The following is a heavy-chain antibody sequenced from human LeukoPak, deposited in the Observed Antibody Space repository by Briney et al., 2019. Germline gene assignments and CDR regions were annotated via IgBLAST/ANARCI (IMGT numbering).Heavy chain of an antibody. D-gene: IGHD6-13*01. J-gene: IGHJ6*02. V-gene: IGHV1-2*02. Sequence: ASVKVSCKASGYTFTGYCMHWVRQAPGQGLEWMGWINPNSGGTNYAQKFQGRVTMTRDTSISTAYMELSRLRSDDTAVYYCARSYSSSWLYYYGMDVWGQGTTVTVSS. CDR1: GYTFTGYC. CDR2: INPNSGGT. CDR3: ARSYSSSWLYYYGMDV.